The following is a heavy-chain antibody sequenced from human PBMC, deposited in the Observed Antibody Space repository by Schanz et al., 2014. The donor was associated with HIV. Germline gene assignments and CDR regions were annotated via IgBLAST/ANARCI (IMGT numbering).Heavy chain of an antibody. D-gene: IGHD6-19*01. V-gene: IGHV1-69*18. Sequence: QVQLVQSGAEVKKPGASVKVSCKASGGSFSSYAINWVRQAPGQGLEWMGTIIPIFATADSAQKFQGRLTITADDSTSTAYMELSSLRSEDTAVYYCARGPVAVAYTESYGMDVWGQGTTVTVSS. J-gene: IGHJ6*02. CDR1: GGSFSSYA. CDR2: IIPIFATA. CDR3: ARGPVAVAYTESYGMDV.